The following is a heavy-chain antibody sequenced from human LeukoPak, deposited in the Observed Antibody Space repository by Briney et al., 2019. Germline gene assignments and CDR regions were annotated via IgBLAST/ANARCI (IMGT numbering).Heavy chain of an antibody. Sequence: GASVKVSCKASGGTFSSYAISWVRQAPGQGLEWMGGIIPIFGTANYAQKFQGRVTITTDESTSTAYMELSSLRSEDTAVYYCARSLNMGGMKLNWFDPWGQGTLVTVSS. V-gene: IGHV1-69*05. CDR1: GGTFSSYA. J-gene: IGHJ5*02. D-gene: IGHD3-10*01. CDR3: ARSLNMGGMKLNWFDP. CDR2: IIPIFGTA.